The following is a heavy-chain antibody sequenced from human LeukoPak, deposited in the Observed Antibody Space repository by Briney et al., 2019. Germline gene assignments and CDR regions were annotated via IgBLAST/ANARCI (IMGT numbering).Heavy chain of an antibody. CDR3: AKVGFGWYQIDY. CDR1: GFTLSIYG. J-gene: IGHJ4*02. CDR2: IRYDGTSQ. D-gene: IGHD6-19*01. V-gene: IGHV3-30*02. Sequence: GGSLRLSCATSGFTLSIYGMHWVRQAPGKWLEWVAFIRYDGTSQYYTDSVKGRFTISRDNSMNTMYLRMNSLRVEDTAVYYCAKVGFGWYQIDYWGQGTLVTVSS.